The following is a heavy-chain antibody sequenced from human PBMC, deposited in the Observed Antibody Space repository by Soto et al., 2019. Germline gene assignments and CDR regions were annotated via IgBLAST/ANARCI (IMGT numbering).Heavy chain of an antibody. V-gene: IGHV4-34*01. D-gene: IGHD1-1*01. CDR2: INHSGST. CDR3: ARKPAERRRAVDY. Sequence: QVQLQQWGAGLLKPSETLSLTCAVYGGSFSGYYWSWIRQPPGKGLEWIGEINHSGSTNYNPSLKSRVTISVDTSKNQFSLKLSSVTAADTAVYYCARKPAERRRAVDYWGQGTLVTVSS. J-gene: IGHJ4*02. CDR1: GGSFSGYY.